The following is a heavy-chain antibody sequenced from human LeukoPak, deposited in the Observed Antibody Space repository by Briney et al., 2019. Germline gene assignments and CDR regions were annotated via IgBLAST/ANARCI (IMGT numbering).Heavy chain of an antibody. CDR1: GFTFSPLG. D-gene: IGHD3-10*01. Sequence: GGSLRLSCAASGFTFSPLGMNWVRQAPGRGLEWVSHISSGTSTTYYADSVKGRFTISRDNAKNSLYLQLNSLRDEDTAVYYCARGRGLTLSYHYFDYWGQGTLVTVSS. V-gene: IGHV3-48*02. CDR2: ISSGTSTT. CDR3: ARGRGLTLSYHYFDY. J-gene: IGHJ4*02.